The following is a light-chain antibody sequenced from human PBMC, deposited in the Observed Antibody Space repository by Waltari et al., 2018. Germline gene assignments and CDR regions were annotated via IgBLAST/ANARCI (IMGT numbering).Light chain of an antibody. CDR1: NIETNS. V-gene: IGLV3-21*04. CDR2: YDS. Sequence: SYVLTQPPSVSVAPGKTARITCGGDNIETNSVHWYQQRPGQAPVLVLYYDSDRPSGIPERFSGSNSGNTATLTISRVEAGDEADYYCQVWDSDSDHVVFGGGTKLTVL. CDR3: QVWDSDSDHVV. J-gene: IGLJ2*01.